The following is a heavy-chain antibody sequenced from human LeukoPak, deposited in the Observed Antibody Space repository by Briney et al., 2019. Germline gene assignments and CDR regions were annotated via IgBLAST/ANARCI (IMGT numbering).Heavy chain of an antibody. J-gene: IGHJ4*02. V-gene: IGHV3-30-3*01. D-gene: IGHD6-6*01. Sequence: GRSLRLSCAASGFTFSSYAMHWVRQAPGKGLEWVAVISYDGSNKYYADSVKGRFTISRDNSKNTLYLQMNSLRAEDTAVYYCAKDKSSIAAFVGSYWGRGTLVTVSS. CDR1: GFTFSSYA. CDR3: AKDKSSIAAFVGSY. CDR2: ISYDGSNK.